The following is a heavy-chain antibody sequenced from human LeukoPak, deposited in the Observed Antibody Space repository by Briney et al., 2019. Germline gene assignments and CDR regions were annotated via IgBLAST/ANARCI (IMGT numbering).Heavy chain of an antibody. CDR2: ISGSGGST. V-gene: IGHV3-23*01. CDR1: GFTFGSYA. CDR3: AKVRGLIAAAGPLDY. J-gene: IGHJ4*02. Sequence: PGGSLRLSCAASGFTFGSYAMSWVRQAPGKGLEWVSAISGSGGSTYYADSVKGRFTISRDNSKNTLYLQMNSLRAEDTAVYYCAKVRGLIAAAGPLDYWGQGTLVTVSS. D-gene: IGHD6-13*01.